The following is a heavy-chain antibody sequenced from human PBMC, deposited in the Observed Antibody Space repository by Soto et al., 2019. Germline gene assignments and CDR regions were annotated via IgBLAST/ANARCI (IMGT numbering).Heavy chain of an antibody. CDR1: GFSLSTTGVG. CDR2: IYWDDDK. CDR3: APRQTPFYSGYDWGAAGLFDY. J-gene: IGHJ4*02. D-gene: IGHD3-16*01. V-gene: IGHV2-5*02. Sequence: QISLKESGPTLVKPTQTLTLTCTFSGFSLSTTGVGVGWIRQPPGKALEWLAVIYWDDDKRYSPSLMSRLTITKDTSKNQVVLTMTNIDHVDTATYYCAPRQTPFYSGYDWGAAGLFDYWGQGTLVTVAS.